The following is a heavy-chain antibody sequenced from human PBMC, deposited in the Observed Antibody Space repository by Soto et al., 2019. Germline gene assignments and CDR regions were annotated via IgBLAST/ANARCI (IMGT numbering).Heavy chain of an antibody. CDR2: IWYDGSQK. Sequence: QVQLVESGGGVVQSGRSLRLSCAASGFTFSSYGMHWVRQAPGRGLEWVAVIWYDGSQKYYANSVKGRFTISRDNSNNTLYVQMNSLRAEDTAVYYCARRYCISTSCSAGYYGMDVWGQGTTVTVSS. D-gene: IGHD2-2*01. CDR1: GFTFSSYG. CDR3: ARRYCISTSCSAGYYGMDV. J-gene: IGHJ6*02. V-gene: IGHV3-33*01.